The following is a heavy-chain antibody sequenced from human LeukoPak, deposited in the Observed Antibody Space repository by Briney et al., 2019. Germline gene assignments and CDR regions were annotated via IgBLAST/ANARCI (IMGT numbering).Heavy chain of an antibody. Sequence: GGSLRLSCSASGXTFSMYSVHWVRQAPGKGLEYVSSITTNGGTTYYADSVRGRFIISRDNSKSTLYLQMSSLRAEDTAVYYCVKGGGSGSLKYYFDYWGQGTLVTVSS. CDR1: GXTFSMYS. J-gene: IGHJ4*02. CDR3: VKGGGSGSLKYYFDY. V-gene: IGHV3-64D*06. D-gene: IGHD3-10*01. CDR2: ITTNGGTT.